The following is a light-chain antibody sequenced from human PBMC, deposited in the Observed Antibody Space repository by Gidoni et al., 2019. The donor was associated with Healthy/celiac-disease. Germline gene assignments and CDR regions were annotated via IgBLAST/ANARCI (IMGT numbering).Light chain of an antibody. Sequence: DIQITQSPSSLSASVGDRVSITCRASQSSSSYLNWYQQKPGKAPKLLIYAASSLQSGVPSRFSGRGSGTDFTLTISSLQPEDFATYYCQQSYSTPLTCGGGTKVEIK. CDR1: QSSSSY. CDR2: AAS. J-gene: IGKJ4*01. V-gene: IGKV1-39*01. CDR3: QQSYSTPLT.